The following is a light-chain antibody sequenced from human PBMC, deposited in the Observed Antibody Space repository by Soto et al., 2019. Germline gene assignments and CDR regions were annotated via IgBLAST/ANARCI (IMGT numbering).Light chain of an antibody. Sequence: EIVLTQSPATLSLSPGERDTLSCRASQSVRSFLAWYQQKPGQAPRLLIYDASNRATGVPGRFSGSGSGTDFTLTISSLEPEDFAVYYCQQRSSWPPALSFGGGTKVE. CDR1: QSVRSF. V-gene: IGKV3-11*01. CDR2: DAS. J-gene: IGKJ4*01. CDR3: QQRSSWPPALS.